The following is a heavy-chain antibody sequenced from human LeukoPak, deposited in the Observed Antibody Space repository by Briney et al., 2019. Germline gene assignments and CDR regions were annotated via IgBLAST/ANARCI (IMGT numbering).Heavy chain of an antibody. J-gene: IGHJ4*02. CDR1: GYTFTGSY. D-gene: IGHD5-12*01. V-gene: IGHV1-2*06. CDR2: LSTNNGAT. CDR3: ARGGQPPG. Sequence: ASVKVSCKASGYTFTGSYIHWVRQAPGQGLEWMGRLSTNNGATNYAQNFQGRVTMTRDTSITTAYMELTRLTSDDTAVYYCARGGQPPGWGQGTLVSVSS.